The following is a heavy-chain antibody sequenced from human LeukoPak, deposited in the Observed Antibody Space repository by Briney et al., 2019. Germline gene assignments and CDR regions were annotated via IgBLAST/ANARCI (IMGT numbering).Heavy chain of an antibody. V-gene: IGHV1-2*06. CDR3: AGGVLHGGGNWFDP. CDR1: GYTFTGYY. CDR2: INPNSGGT. Sequence: ASVKVSCKTSGYTFTGYYMHWLRQAPGQGLEWMGRINPNSGGTYYAQKFQGRVTMTRDTSISTSYMELTSLISDDTAVYYCAGGVLHGGGNWFDPWGQGTLVTVSS. D-gene: IGHD3-16*01. J-gene: IGHJ5*02.